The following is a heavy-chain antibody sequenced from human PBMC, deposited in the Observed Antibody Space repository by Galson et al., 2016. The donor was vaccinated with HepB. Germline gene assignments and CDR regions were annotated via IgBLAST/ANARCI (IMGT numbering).Heavy chain of an antibody. CDR1: GYTFTPYG. CDR2: ISAYSGDT. CDR3: VRDRDRTLDY. D-gene: IGHD1-7*01. Sequence: SVTVSCKASGYTFTPYGISWVRQAPGQGLEWMGWISAYSGDTNHAQELQGRVTLTTDTPTRTAHMELRNQRSDDTAVYYCVRDRDRTLDYWGQGTLVAVSS. J-gene: IGHJ4*02. V-gene: IGHV1-18*01.